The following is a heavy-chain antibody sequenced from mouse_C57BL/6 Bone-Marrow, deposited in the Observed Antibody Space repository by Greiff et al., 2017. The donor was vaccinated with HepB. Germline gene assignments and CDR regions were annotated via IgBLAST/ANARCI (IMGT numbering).Heavy chain of an antibody. V-gene: IGHV7-1*01. J-gene: IGHJ2*01. Sequence: EVMLVESGGGLVQSGRSLRLSCATSGFTFSDFYMEWVRQAPGKGLEWIAASRNKANDYTTEYSASVKGRFIVSRDTSQSILYLQMNALRAEDTAIYYCARDAGGLLWPFDYWGQGTTLTVSS. D-gene: IGHD2-1*01. CDR1: GFTFSDFY. CDR3: ARDAGGLLWPFDY. CDR2: SRNKANDYTT.